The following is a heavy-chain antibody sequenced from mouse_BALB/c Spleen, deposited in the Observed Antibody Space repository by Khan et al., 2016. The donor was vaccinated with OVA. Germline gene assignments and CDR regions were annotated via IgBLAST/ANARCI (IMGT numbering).Heavy chain of an antibody. CDR3: ARSLITTWYFDV. J-gene: IGHJ1*01. CDR2: VSSGSATI. V-gene: IGHV5-17*02. D-gene: IGHD2-4*01. CDR1: GFTFSSFG. Sequence: EVELVESGGGLVQPGGSRKLSCAASGFTFSSFGMHWVRQAPEKGLEWVAYVSSGSATIYYADTAKGRFTISRDNPKNTLFLQMTSLRSEDTAIYYWARSLITTWYFDVWGAGTTVTVSS.